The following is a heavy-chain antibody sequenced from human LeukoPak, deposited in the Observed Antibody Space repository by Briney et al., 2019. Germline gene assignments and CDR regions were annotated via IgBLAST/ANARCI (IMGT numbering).Heavy chain of an antibody. Sequence: GRSLRLSCAASGFLFSSYWMSWVRQAPGKGLEWVSSISSSGSTIYYADSVKGRFTISRDNAKNSLYLQMNSLRAEDTAVYYCAELGITMIGGVWGKGTTVTISS. D-gene: IGHD3-10*02. J-gene: IGHJ6*04. V-gene: IGHV3-48*04. CDR3: AELGITMIGGV. CDR1: GFLFSSYW. CDR2: ISSSGSTI.